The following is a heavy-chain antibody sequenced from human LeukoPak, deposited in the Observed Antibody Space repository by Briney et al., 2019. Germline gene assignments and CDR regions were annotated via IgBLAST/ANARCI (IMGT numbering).Heavy chain of an antibody. J-gene: IGHJ4*02. V-gene: IGHV3-30*09. D-gene: IGHD3-10*01. CDR2: ISFDGSSK. Sequence: PGRSLRLSCAASGFTSSTYAMHWVRQAPGKGLEWVAVISFDGSSKYYEDSAKGRFAISRDNSKNTLYLQMNSLRAEDTAVYYCARGFKMVRGVPFDYWGQGTLVTVSS. CDR3: ARGFKMVRGVPFDY. CDR1: GFTSSTYA.